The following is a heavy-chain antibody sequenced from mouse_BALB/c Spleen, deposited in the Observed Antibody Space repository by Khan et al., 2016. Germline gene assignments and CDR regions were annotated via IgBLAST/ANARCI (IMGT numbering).Heavy chain of an antibody. CDR3: ARSPGNYAMDY. CDR2: INTYTGEP. CDR1: GYTFTNYG. Sequence: QIQLVQSGPELKKPGETVKISCKASGYTFTNYGMNWVKQAPGKGLKWMGWINTYTGEPTYADDFKGRFAFSLDTYASTAYLQINNLKNEDTATYFCARSPGNYAMDYWGQGTSVTVSS. J-gene: IGHJ4*01. V-gene: IGHV9-3-1*01. D-gene: IGHD1-1*02.